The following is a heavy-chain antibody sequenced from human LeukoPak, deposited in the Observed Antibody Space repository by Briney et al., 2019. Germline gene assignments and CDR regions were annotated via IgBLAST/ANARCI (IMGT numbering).Heavy chain of an antibody. V-gene: IGHV3-21*01. CDR1: GFTFSSYS. CDR3: LTSSSWSNAFDI. J-gene: IGHJ3*02. CDR2: ISSSSSYI. D-gene: IGHD6-13*01. Sequence: GGSLRLSCADSGFTFSSYSMNWVRQAPGKGLEWVSSISSSSSYIYYADSVKGRFTISRDNAKNSLYLQMNSLRAEDTAVYYCLTSSSWSNAFDIWGQGTMVTVSS.